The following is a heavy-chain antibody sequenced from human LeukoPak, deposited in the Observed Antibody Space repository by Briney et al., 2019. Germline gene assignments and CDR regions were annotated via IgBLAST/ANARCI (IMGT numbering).Heavy chain of an antibody. CDR2: IRSDGSIT. CDR3: ARDGRSGNFDK. J-gene: IGHJ4*02. CDR1: GFTFSGYW. V-gene: IGHV3-74*01. Sequence: GGSLKLSCAASGFTFSGYWMHWVRQAPGKGLAWVSVIRSDGSITTYADSVKGRFTISRDTAKNTLYLQMNSLRAEDTAVYYCARDGRSGNFDKWGQGTLVSVSS. D-gene: IGHD1-26*01.